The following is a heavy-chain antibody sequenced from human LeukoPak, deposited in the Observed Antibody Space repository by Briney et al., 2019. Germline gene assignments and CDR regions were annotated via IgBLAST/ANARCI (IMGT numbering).Heavy chain of an antibody. CDR3: ASSGN. CDR1: GFTFSSSA. V-gene: IGHV4-34*01. J-gene: IGHJ4*02. CDR2: INHSGST. Sequence: GSLRLSCAASGFTFSSSAMSWVRQVPGKGLEWIGEINHSGSTNYNPSLKSRVTISVDTSKNQFSLKLSSVTAADTAVYYCASSGNWGQGTLVTVSS.